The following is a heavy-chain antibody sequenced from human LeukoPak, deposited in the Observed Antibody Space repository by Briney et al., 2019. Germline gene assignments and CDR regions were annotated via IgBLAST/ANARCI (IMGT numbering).Heavy chain of an antibody. V-gene: IGHV3-30*01. Sequence: PGRSLRLSCAASGFTFSSYAMHWVRQAPGKGLEWVAAISYDGSNKYYADSVKGRFTISRDNSKNTLYLQMNSLRAEDTAVYYCARDSPSRDSSDYMDVWGKGATVTVSS. CDR1: GFTFSSYA. D-gene: IGHD6-6*01. CDR2: ISYDGSNK. CDR3: ARDSPSRDSSDYMDV. J-gene: IGHJ6*03.